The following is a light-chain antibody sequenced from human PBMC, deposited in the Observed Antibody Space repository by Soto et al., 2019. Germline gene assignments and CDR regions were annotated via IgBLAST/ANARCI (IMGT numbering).Light chain of an antibody. CDR2: AAS. Sequence: IQMTQSLSSLSASVGDRVTITCRASQSISGCLTRYQQLPGKAPKLLIFAASGLQSGVPSRFSGSGSGTDFTLTISSLQPEDFATYYCQQSDSSPITFGQGTRLELK. J-gene: IGKJ5*01. CDR1: QSISGC. V-gene: IGKV1-39*01. CDR3: QQSDSSPIT.